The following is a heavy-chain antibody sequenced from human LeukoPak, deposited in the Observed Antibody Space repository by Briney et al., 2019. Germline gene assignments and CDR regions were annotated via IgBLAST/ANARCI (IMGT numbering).Heavy chain of an antibody. CDR3: ARRYCSGNSCYFDS. V-gene: IGHV4-59*08. CDR1: GGSISGYY. J-gene: IGHJ4*02. D-gene: IGHD2-15*01. Sequence: SETLSLTCTVSGGSISGYYWSWIRQPPGERLEYIAYMYYTETSSNYNPSLKSRVTVSVDTSRNQFSLKLTSLTAADTAVYYCARRYCSGNSCYFDSWGQGTLAIVSS. CDR2: MYYTETSS.